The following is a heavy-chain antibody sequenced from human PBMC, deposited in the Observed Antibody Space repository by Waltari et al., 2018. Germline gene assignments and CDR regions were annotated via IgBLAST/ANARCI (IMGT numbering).Heavy chain of an antibody. CDR2: IKEDGREK. V-gene: IGHV3-7*03. D-gene: IGHD6-6*01. CDR3: AREARSPTN. Sequence: EVQLVESGGGLVQPGGSLRLSCAASGFTFTSYWMSGVRQAPGKGPEFVANIKEDGREKNYVDSVKGRFIISRDNAKNSVYLQMNSLRVEDTAVYYCAREARSPTNWGQGTLVTASS. CDR1: GFTFTSYW. J-gene: IGHJ4*02.